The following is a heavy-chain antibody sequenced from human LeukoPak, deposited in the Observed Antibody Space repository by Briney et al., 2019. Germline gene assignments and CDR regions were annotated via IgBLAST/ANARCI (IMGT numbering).Heavy chain of an antibody. CDR1: SGSISSSHYY. CDR2: IYYSGTT. CDR3: ARQISDYYYYYIDV. D-gene: IGHD3-3*01. V-gene: IGHV4-39*01. J-gene: IGHJ6*03. Sequence: SETLSLTCTVSSGSISSSHYYWDWIRQPPGKGLEWIGTIYYSGTTYYNPSLESRATISVDASENQFYLMLNSVTAADTAVYYCARQISDYYYYYIDVWGKGTTVTVSS.